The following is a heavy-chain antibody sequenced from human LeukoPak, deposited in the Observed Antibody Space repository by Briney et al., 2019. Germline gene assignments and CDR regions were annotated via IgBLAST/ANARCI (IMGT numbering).Heavy chain of an antibody. J-gene: IGHJ4*02. D-gene: IGHD1-26*01. CDR1: GYTFTGYY. Sequence: ASVKVSCKASGYTFTGYYVHWVRQAPGQGLEWMGWINPNSGGTNYAQKFQGRVTLTRDMSINTAYMELSRLTSDDTAVYYCAALSGSHDYWGQGTLVTVSS. CDR2: INPNSGGT. CDR3: AALSGSHDY. V-gene: IGHV1-2*02.